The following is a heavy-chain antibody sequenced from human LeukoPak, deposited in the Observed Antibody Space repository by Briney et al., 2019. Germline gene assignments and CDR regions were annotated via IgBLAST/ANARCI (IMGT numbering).Heavy chain of an antibody. V-gene: IGHV4-34*01. Sequence: PSETLSLTCAVYGGSFSGYYWSWIRQPPGKGLEWIGEINHSGSTNYNPSLKSRVTISVDTSKNQFSLKLSSVTAADTAVYYCARDAGIAAAGTDAFDIWGQGTMVTVSS. CDR1: GGSFSGYY. D-gene: IGHD6-13*01. J-gene: IGHJ3*02. CDR2: INHSGST. CDR3: ARDAGIAAAGTDAFDI.